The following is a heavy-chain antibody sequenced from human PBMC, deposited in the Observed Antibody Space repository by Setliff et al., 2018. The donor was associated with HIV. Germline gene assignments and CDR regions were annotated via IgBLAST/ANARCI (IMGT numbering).Heavy chain of an antibody. CDR3: ARDVRSGYYLSPFDY. J-gene: IGHJ4*02. V-gene: IGHV3-48*04. CDR1: GFTFSDCS. Sequence: GGSLRLSCAASGFTFSDCSMNWVRQAPGKGLEWISYITSTGSTIFYADSVKGRFTISRDNAKNTLYLQMNSLRAEDTAVYYCARDVRSGYYLSPFDYWGQGTLVTVSS. CDR2: ITSTGSTI. D-gene: IGHD3-22*01.